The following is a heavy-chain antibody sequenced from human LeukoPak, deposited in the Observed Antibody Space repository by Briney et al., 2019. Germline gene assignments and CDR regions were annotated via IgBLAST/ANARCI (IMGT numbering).Heavy chain of an antibody. Sequence: TSETLSLTCTVSGGSISSYYWSWIRQPPGKGLEWIGYIYYSGSTNYNPSLKSRVTISVDTSKNQFSLKLSSVTAADTAVYYCARRRDTAMAYYFDYWGQGTLVTASS. CDR3: ARRRDTAMAYYFDY. CDR2: IYYSGST. J-gene: IGHJ4*02. CDR1: GGSISSYY. V-gene: IGHV4-59*01. D-gene: IGHD5-18*01.